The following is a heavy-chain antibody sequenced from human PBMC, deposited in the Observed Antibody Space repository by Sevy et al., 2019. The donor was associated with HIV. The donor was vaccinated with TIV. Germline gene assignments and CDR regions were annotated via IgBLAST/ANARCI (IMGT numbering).Heavy chain of an antibody. J-gene: IGHJ6*02. CDR1: GYSFTSYW. V-gene: IGHV5-51*01. CDR2: IYPGDSDT. D-gene: IGHD3-3*01. CDR3: ARSTDYDFWSGNGMDV. Sequence: GESLKISCKGSGYSFTSYWIGWVRRMPGKGLEWMGIIYPGDSDTRYSPSFQGQVTISADKSISTAYLQWSCLKASDTAMYYCARSTDYDFWSGNGMDVWGQGTTVTVSS.